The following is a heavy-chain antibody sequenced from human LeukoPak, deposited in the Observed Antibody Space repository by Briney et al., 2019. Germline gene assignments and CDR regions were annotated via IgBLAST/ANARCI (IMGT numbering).Heavy chain of an antibody. J-gene: IGHJ6*03. CDR3: ARVGIVGASPLLMDV. D-gene: IGHD1-26*01. V-gene: IGHV1-18*01. CDR1: GYTFTSYG. Sequence: GASVKVSCKASGYTFTSYGISWVRQAPGQGLEWMGWISAYNGNTNYAQKLQGRVTMTTDTSTSTAYMELRSLRSEDTAVYYCARVGIVGASPLLMDVWGKGTTVTVSS. CDR2: ISAYNGNT.